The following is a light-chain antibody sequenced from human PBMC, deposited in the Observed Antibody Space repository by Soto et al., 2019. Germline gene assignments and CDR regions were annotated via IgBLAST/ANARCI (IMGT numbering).Light chain of an antibody. V-gene: IGLV2-14*01. Sequence: QSVLTQPASVSGSPGQSITISCTGTSSDVGYYNYVSWYQQHPGKAPKLMIYEVSKRPSGVSNRFSGSKSGNTASLTISGLQAEHEADYYCRSYTGISTLYVFGTGTKLTVL. CDR2: EVS. CDR1: SSDVGYYNY. J-gene: IGLJ1*01. CDR3: RSYTGISTLYV.